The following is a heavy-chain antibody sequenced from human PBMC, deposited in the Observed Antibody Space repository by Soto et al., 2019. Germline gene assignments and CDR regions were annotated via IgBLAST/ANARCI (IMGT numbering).Heavy chain of an antibody. D-gene: IGHD1-26*01. CDR2: ISYDGSNK. Sequence: LRLSCAASGFTFSSYAMHWVRQAPGKGLEWVAVISYDGSNKYYADSVKGRFTISRDNSKNTLYLQMNSLRAEDTAVYYCARDKGVGATRYYGMDVWGQGTTVTVSS. CDR1: GFTFSSYA. V-gene: IGHV3-30-3*01. CDR3: ARDKGVGATRYYGMDV. J-gene: IGHJ6*02.